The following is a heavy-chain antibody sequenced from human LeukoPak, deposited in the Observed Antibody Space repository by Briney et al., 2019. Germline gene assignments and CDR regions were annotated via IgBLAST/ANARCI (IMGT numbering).Heavy chain of an antibody. CDR3: ARDRATTSIDY. Sequence: PGGSLRLSCAASGFTFSDYYMSWIRQAPGKGLEWVAVLWYDGSNKYYADSVKGRFTISRDNSKDTLYLQMNSLRAEDTAVYYCARDRATTSIDYWGQGTLVTVSS. CDR2: LWYDGSNK. CDR1: GFTFSDYY. V-gene: IGHV3-33*08. J-gene: IGHJ4*02. D-gene: IGHD5-24*01.